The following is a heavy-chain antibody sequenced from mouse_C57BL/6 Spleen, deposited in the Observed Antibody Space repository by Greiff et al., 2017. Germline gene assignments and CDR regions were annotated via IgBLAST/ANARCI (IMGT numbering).Heavy chain of an antibody. Sequence: QVQLKESGPELVKPGASVKISCKASGYAFSSSGMNWVKQRPGKGLEWIGRIYPGDGDTNYNGKFKGKATLTADKSSSTAYMQLSSLTSEDSAVYFCARAGLRGVLFAYWGQGTLVTVSA. CDR3: ARAGLRGVLFAY. D-gene: IGHD2-4*01. V-gene: IGHV1-82*01. CDR1: GYAFSSSG. CDR2: IYPGDGDT. J-gene: IGHJ3*01.